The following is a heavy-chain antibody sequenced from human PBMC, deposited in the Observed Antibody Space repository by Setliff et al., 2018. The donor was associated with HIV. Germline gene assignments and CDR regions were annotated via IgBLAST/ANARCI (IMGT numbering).Heavy chain of an antibody. CDR3: VRHNPTVVTDGYDI. V-gene: IGHV4-39*01. CDR1: GGSTTSSTYY. D-gene: IGHD2-21*02. J-gene: IGHJ3*02. Sequence: SLTRTVSGGSTTSSTYYWGWIRQPPGRGLEWIGSVSYTGRTYYNPSLKSRVTIPIDTSRNQFSLNLSSVTAADTAVYYCVRHNPTVVTDGYDIWGQGTKVTVSS. CDR2: VSYTGRT.